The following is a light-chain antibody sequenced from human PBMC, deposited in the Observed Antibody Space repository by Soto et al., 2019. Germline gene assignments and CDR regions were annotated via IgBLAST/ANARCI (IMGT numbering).Light chain of an antibody. J-gene: IGLJ2*01. Sequence: QSVLTQPPSASGTPGQRITISCSGSSSNIGSHTVNWYQHLPGTAPKLLIFFNNQRPSGVPDRFSGSKSGTSASLAISGLQSEDEADYYCATWDDSLNGYVVFGGGTKLTVL. CDR1: SSNIGSHT. CDR3: ATWDDSLNGYVV. CDR2: FNN. V-gene: IGLV1-44*01.